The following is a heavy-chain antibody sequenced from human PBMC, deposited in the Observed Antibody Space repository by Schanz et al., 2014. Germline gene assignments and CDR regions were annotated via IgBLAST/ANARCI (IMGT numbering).Heavy chain of an antibody. CDR3: ARAPRYYGSFDY. CDR2: IYHSGST. J-gene: IGHJ4*02. V-gene: IGHV4-4*02. D-gene: IGHD3-10*01. CDR1: GGSISSSNW. Sequence: QVQLQESGPGLVKPSGTLSLTCAVSGGSISSSNWWSWVRQPPGKGLEWIGEIYHSGSTNYKPSLKSRFTISADKSKNQFSLKLRSVTAADTAVYYCARAPRYYGSFDYWGQGALVTVSS.